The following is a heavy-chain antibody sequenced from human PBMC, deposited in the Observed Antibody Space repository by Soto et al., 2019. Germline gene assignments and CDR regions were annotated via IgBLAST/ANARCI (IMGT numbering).Heavy chain of an antibody. Sequence: QVQLVQSGAEVKQPGASVKVSCKASGYTFTNYGFTWVRQAPGQGLEWLGWISTYNGNTKYAQKVQGRLTMTTDTSTSTANMELTSLRSDDTALYYCAMTTVTASYYDMDVWGKGSTVTVSS. CDR2: ISTYNGNT. V-gene: IGHV1-18*01. CDR1: GYTFTNYG. J-gene: IGHJ6*03. D-gene: IGHD4-17*01. CDR3: AMTTVTASYYDMDV.